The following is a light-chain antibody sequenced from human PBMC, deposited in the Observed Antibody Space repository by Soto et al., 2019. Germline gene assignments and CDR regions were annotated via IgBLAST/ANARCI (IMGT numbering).Light chain of an antibody. CDR1: QDISNY. V-gene: IGKV1-9*01. J-gene: IGKJ3*01. Sequence: DIQLTQSPSFLSASVGDRVTITCRASQDISNYLAWYQQTAGKAPKLLIYAATTLQSGVPSTFSGSGSGTVFTLTISSLQPEDFATYYCQQLYTYPRTFGPGTKVDLK. CDR3: QQLYTYPRT. CDR2: AAT.